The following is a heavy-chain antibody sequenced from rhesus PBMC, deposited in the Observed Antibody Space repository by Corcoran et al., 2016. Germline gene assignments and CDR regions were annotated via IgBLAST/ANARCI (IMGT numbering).Heavy chain of an antibody. V-gene: IGHV1-138*01. J-gene: IGHJ4*01. Sequence: QVQLVQSGAEVKKTGSSVKVSRKASGHTFTDHYIHWGRQNPGQGLEWRGKINPKTGGTHYAQKFQGRVTVTRDTSTSTAYMELSSLTSEDTAVYYCERDLGWGYYDFWGQGVLITVSS. CDR3: ERDLGWGYYDF. CDR1: GHTFTDHY. D-gene: IGHD3-34*01. CDR2: INPKTGGT.